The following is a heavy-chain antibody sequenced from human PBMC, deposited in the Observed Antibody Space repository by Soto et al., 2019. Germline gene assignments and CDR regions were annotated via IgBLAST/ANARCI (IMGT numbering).Heavy chain of an antibody. CDR2: INHSGST. J-gene: IGHJ6*02. D-gene: IGHD3-3*01. V-gene: IGHV4-34*01. CDR3: ARNGSYYDFWIVYYFGGGMDV. Sequence: ETRAGTGGGYGGSFSDYYWSGIRQPPGKGLEWIGEINHSGSTNYNPSLKSRVTISVDTSKNKFSLKLSWLTAADTAVYYCARNGSYYDFWIVYYFGGGMDVWRQGTTVTVSS. CDR1: GGSFSDYY.